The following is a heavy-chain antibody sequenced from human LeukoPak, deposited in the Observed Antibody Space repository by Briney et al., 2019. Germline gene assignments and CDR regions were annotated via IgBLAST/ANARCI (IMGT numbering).Heavy chain of an antibody. D-gene: IGHD3-10*01. Sequence: SETLSLTCTVSGGSISSGGYYWSWIRQHPGKGLEWIGYIYYSGSTYYNPSLKSRVTISVDTSKNQFSLKLSSVTAADTAVYYCARGEFITMVRGPIDHWGQGTLVTVSS. CDR3: ARGEFITMVRGPIDH. CDR2: IYYSGST. J-gene: IGHJ4*02. CDR1: GGSISSGGYY. V-gene: IGHV4-31*03.